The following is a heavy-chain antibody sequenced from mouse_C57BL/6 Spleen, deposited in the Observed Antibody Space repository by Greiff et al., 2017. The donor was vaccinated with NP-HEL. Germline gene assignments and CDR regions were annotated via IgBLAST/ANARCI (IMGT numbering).Heavy chain of an antibody. CDR1: GYSFTSYY. V-gene: IGHV1-66*01. D-gene: IGHD3-2*02. CDR3: AGSGTYYAMDY. J-gene: IGHJ4*01. Sequence: QVQLQQSGPELVKPGASVKISCKASGYSFTSYYIHWVKQRPGQGLEWIGWIYPGSGNTKYNEKFKGKATLTADTSSSTAYMQVSGLTSEDSAVYCCAGSGTYYAMDYWGQGTSVTVSS. CDR2: IYPGSGNT.